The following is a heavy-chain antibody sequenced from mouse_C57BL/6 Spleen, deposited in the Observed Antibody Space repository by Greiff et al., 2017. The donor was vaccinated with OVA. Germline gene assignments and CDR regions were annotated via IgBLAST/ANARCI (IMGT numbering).Heavy chain of an antibody. CDR1: GYTFTDYY. CDR2: INPNNGGT. CDR3: ARGNWDVRGYYFDY. D-gene: IGHD4-1*01. Sequence: EVQLQQSGPELVKPGASVKISCKASGYTFTDYYMNWVKQSHGKSLEWIGDINPNNGGTSYNQKFKGKATLTVDKSSSTAYMELRSLTSEDSAVYYCARGNWDVRGYYFDYWGQGTTLTVSS. J-gene: IGHJ2*01. V-gene: IGHV1-26*01.